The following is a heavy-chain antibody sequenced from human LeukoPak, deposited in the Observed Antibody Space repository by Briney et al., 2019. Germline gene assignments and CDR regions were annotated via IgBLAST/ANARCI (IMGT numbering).Heavy chain of an antibody. V-gene: IGHV3-73*01. D-gene: IGHD3-16*01. CDR1: GFTFSGSA. CDR3: TRHVSRGSYYDY. J-gene: IGHJ4*02. CDR2: IRSKANSYAT. Sequence: GGSLRLSCAASGFTFSGSAMPWVRQASGKGLEWVGRIRSKANSYATAYAASVKGRFTISRDDSKNTAYLQMNSLKTEDTAVYYCTRHVSRGSYYDYWGQGTLVTVSS.